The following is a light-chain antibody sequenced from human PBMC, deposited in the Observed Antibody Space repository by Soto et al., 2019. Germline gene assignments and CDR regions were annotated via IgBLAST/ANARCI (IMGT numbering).Light chain of an antibody. Sequence: EIVLTQSPANLSLSPGERATLSCRASQSVGRHLAWYQQKPGQAPRLLIYDASNRATGVPARFSGSGSGTDFILSISSLEPEDFAVYYCQQRNNWPRVCFGGGTKV. CDR3: QQRNNWPRVC. CDR2: DAS. V-gene: IGKV3-11*01. CDR1: QSVGRH. J-gene: IGKJ4*01.